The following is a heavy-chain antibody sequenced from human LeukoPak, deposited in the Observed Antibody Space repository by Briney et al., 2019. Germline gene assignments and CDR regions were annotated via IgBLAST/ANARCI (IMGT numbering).Heavy chain of an antibody. CDR1: GFTFDDYA. V-gene: IGHV3-43*02. J-gene: IGHJ6*02. CDR2: ISGDGDST. D-gene: IGHD4-17*01. Sequence: PGGSLRLSCAASGFTFDDYAMHWVRQAPGKGLEWVSLISGDGDSTYYADSVKGLFTISRDNSKNSLYLQMNSLRTEDTALYYCAKDIAVTRSYYYYGMDVWGQGTTVTVSS. CDR3: AKDIAVTRSYYYYGMDV.